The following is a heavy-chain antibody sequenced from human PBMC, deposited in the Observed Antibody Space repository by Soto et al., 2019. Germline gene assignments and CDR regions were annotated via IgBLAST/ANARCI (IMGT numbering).Heavy chain of an antibody. CDR1: GFTFSSYW. V-gene: IGHV3-74*01. J-gene: IGHJ4*02. Sequence: EVQLVESGGGLVQPGGSLRLSCAASGFTFSSYWMHWVRQTPGKGLVWVSRTNPEGGTTAYADAVKGRFAVSRDNAKSPLYWQMNSLRAEDTAVYHGVRAGLGYSPNGVWSIYDSWGRGTLVTVSS. CDR3: VRAGLGYSPNGVWSIYDS. D-gene: IGHD2-8*01. CDR2: TNPEGGTT.